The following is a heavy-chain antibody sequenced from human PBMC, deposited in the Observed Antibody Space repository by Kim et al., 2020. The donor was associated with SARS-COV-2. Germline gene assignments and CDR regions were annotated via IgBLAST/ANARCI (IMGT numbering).Heavy chain of an antibody. J-gene: IGHJ4*02. Sequence: YADSVKGRFTISRDNSKNTLYLQMNSLRAEDTAVYYCARDEAYGSYYFDYWGQGTLVTVSS. V-gene: IGHV3-33*01. D-gene: IGHD3-16*01. CDR3: ARDEAYGSYYFDY.